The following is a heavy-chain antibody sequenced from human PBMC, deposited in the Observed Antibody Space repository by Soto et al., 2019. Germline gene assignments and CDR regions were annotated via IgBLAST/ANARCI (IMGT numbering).Heavy chain of an antibody. V-gene: IGHV3-48*02. J-gene: IGHJ3*01. CDR2: ISNTSGTI. Sequence: GGSQRLFYAASGFSFSYYTMTWVRQAPGKGLEWISYISNTSGTIYYADSVKGRFAISRDNAKNSLYLQMNNLRDEDSAIYYCAREALPYYDSHGYYVMAAFDRWVQGTMVTVSS. D-gene: IGHD3-22*01. CDR1: GFSFSYYT. CDR3: AREALPYYDSHGYYVMAAFDR.